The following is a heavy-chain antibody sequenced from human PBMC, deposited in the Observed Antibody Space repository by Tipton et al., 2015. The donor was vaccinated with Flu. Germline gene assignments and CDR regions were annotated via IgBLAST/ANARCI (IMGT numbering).Heavy chain of an antibody. J-gene: IGHJ5*02. D-gene: IGHD4-11*01. CDR1: GLTFGDYA. CDR2: VSGIGRT. V-gene: IGHV4-59*08. CDR3: ARRDYSNYVSDPKSWFEL. Sequence: LRLSCAASGLTFGDYAMHWVRQAPGKGLEWIGTVSGIGRTIYNPSLKTRVTISIETSKNQFAMNMRSVTAADMAVYYCARRDYSNYVSDPKSWFELWGQGTLVSVSS.